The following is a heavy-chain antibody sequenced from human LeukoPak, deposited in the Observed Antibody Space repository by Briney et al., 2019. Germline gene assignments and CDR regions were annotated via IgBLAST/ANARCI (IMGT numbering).Heavy chain of an antibody. CDR1: GFSFSSYW. CDR3: ATLYGSARGAFDS. CDR2: LYSGAGT. J-gene: IGHJ4*02. V-gene: IGHV3-53*01. Sequence: GGSLRLSCAASGFSFSSYWMSWVRQAPGKGLEWVSVLYSGAGTYYADSVKGRFTISRDNSKNTLYLQMNSLRAEDTAVYYCATLYGSARGAFDSWGQGTVVTVSS. D-gene: IGHD3-10*01.